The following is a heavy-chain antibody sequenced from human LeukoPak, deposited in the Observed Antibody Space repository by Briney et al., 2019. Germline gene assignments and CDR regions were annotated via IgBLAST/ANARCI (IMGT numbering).Heavy chain of an antibody. CDR1: GLTFSTSG. CDR2: IGPTGFDR. CDR3: TTETNGRHYDY. J-gene: IGHJ4*02. Sequence: PGGSLRLSCTTSGLTFSTSGFNWVRQAPGKGLEWVASIGPTGFDRYHADSIKGRFTISRDNANNFLYLQMDSLRAEDTAVYYCTTETNGRHYDYWGQGTLLAVSS. D-gene: IGHD1-14*01. V-gene: IGHV3-21*06.